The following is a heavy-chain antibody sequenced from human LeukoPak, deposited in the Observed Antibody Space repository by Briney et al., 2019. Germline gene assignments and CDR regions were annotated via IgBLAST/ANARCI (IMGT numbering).Heavy chain of an antibody. D-gene: IGHD6-13*01. CDR3: ASNAGSSWGYNWFDP. J-gene: IGHJ5*02. Sequence: AGGSLRLSCAASGFTFSSYWMHWVRQAPGKGLVWDSRINSDGSSTSYADSVKGRFTISRDNAKNTLYLQMNSLRAEDTAVYYCASNAGSSWGYNWFDPWGQGTLVTVSS. V-gene: IGHV3-74*01. CDR1: GFTFSSYW. CDR2: INSDGSST.